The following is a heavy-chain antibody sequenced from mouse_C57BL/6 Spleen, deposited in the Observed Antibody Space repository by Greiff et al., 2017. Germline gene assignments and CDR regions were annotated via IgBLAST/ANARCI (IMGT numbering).Heavy chain of an antibody. J-gene: IGHJ3*01. Sequence: VQLQQSGAELMKPGASVKLSCKATGYTFTGYWIEWVKQRPGHGLEWIGEILPGSGSTNYNEKFKGKATVTADTSSNPAYMQLSRLTTEDSAIYYCARSFIYDGYYGFAYWGQGTLVTVSA. CDR1: GYTFTGYW. V-gene: IGHV1-9*01. CDR2: ILPGSGST. D-gene: IGHD2-3*01. CDR3: ARSFIYDGYYGFAY.